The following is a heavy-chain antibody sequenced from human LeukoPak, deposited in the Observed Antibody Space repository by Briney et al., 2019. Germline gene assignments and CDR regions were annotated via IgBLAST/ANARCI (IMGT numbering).Heavy chain of an antibody. J-gene: IGHJ6*02. CDR3: ARLWGGYYYDSSGSGGMDV. V-gene: IGHV4-59*08. D-gene: IGHD3-22*01. CDR2: IYYSGST. Sequence: TPSETLSLTCTVSGGSISSYYWSWIRQPPGKGLEWIGYIYYSGSTNYNPSLKSRVTISVDTSKNQFSLKLSSVTAADTAVYYCARLWGGYYYDSSGSGGMDVWGQGTTVTVSS. CDR1: GGSISSYY.